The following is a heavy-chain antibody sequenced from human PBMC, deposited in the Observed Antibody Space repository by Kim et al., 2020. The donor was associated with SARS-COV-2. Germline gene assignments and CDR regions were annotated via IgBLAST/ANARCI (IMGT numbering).Heavy chain of an antibody. CDR3: ARVVTIFVVVTTSDY. J-gene: IGHJ4*02. D-gene: IGHD3-3*01. Sequence: PSLTSRGTISVDTSKNQFSLKLSSVTAADTAVYYCARVVTIFVVVTTSDYWGQGTLVTVSS. V-gene: IGHV4-31*02.